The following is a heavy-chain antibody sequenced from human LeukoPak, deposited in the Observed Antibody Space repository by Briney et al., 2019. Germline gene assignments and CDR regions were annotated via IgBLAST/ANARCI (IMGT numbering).Heavy chain of an antibody. J-gene: IGHJ3*02. V-gene: IGHV3-48*04. CDR3: ARKGGIYCNDGCFHDAFDI. D-gene: IGHD2/OR15-2a*01. Sequence: PGGSLRLSCAASGFTFSSYSMNWVRQAPGKGLEWVSYISSSSSTIYYADSVKGRFTISRDNAKSSLYLQMNSLRGEDTAVYYCARKGGIYCNDGCFHDAFDIWGQGTTVTVSS. CDR2: ISSSSSTI. CDR1: GFTFSSYS.